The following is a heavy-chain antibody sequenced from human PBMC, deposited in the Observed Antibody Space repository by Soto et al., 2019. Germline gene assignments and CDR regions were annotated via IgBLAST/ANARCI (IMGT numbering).Heavy chain of an antibody. CDR3: ATGWLDF. CDR2: IGGGGGRT. V-gene: IGHV3-23*01. CDR1: GFSSSSYV. Sequence: EAQLLDSGGGLVQPGGSLRLSCAASGFSSSSYVMGWVRQTPGKGLEWVSGIGGGGGRTYYADSVQGRFTISRDNSKNTLYLQMTSRRAEDTAVYYCATGWLDFWGQGTLVTVSS. J-gene: IGHJ5*01.